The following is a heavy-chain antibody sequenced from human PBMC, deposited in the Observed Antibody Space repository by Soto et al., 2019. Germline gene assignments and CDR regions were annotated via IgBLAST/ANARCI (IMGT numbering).Heavy chain of an antibody. Sequence: PSETLCLTCTVSGRSISSGDYYWSWIRQPPGKGLEWIGYIYYSGSTYYNPSLKSRVTISVDTYKNQFSLKLSSVTAADTAVYYCASITMFSPSYFDYWGQGTLVTVSS. CDR2: IYYSGST. CDR3: ASITMFSPSYFDY. J-gene: IGHJ4*02. D-gene: IGHD3-10*02. V-gene: IGHV4-30-4*01. CDR1: GRSISSGDYY.